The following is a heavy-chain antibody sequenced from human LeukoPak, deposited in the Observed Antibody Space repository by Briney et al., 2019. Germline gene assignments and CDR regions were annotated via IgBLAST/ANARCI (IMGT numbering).Heavy chain of an antibody. CDR2: ISYDGSNK. V-gene: IGHV3-30*18. CDR3: AKVALRYFDWLLYFDY. J-gene: IGHJ4*02. D-gene: IGHD3-9*01. CDR1: GFTFSSYG. Sequence: GGSLRLSCAASGFTFSSYGMHWVRQAPGKGLEWVAVISYDGSNKYYADSVKGRFTISRDNSKNTLYLQMNSLRAEDTAVYYCAKVALRYFDWLLYFDYWGQGTLVTVSS.